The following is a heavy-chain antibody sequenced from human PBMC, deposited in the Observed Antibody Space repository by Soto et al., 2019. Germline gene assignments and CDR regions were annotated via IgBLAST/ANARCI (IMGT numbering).Heavy chain of an antibody. CDR2: LWSAGNT. V-gene: IGHV3-53*01. CDR3: AREAPMDV. CDR1: GFTVSSKY. J-gene: IGHJ6*02. Sequence: VGSVRLSCVASGFTVSSKYMSWVRQAPGKGLEWVSVLWSAGNTYYADSVRGRFTISRDSSKNTLYPEMSSLRADDTAVYYCAREAPMDVWGQGTTVTVSS.